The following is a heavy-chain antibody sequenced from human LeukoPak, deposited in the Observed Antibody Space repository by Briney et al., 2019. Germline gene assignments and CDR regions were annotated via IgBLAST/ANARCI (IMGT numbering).Heavy chain of an antibody. CDR3: ARGRGGNCSSTSCYTYFDY. Sequence: PSETLSLTCAVYGGSFSGYYWSWIRQPPGKGLESIGEINHSGSTNYNPSLKSRVTISVDTSKNQFSLKLSSVTAADTAVYYCARGRGGNCSSTSCYTYFDYWGQGTLVTVSS. CDR1: GGSFSGYY. D-gene: IGHD2-2*02. J-gene: IGHJ4*02. V-gene: IGHV4-34*01. CDR2: INHSGST.